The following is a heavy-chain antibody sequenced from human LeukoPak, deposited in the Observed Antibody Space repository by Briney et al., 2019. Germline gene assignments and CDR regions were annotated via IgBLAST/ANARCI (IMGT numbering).Heavy chain of an antibody. CDR1: GGSVTSGNYY. CDR2: IYTNGGA. CDR3: AREPPGY. Sequence: SETLSLTCTISGGSVTSGNYYWNWIRQPAGKGLEWIGRIYTNGGASYNPSLKSRVTISIDASKNQFSLKLSSVTAADTAVYYCAREPPGYSGQGILVTVSS. J-gene: IGHJ4*02. V-gene: IGHV4-61*02.